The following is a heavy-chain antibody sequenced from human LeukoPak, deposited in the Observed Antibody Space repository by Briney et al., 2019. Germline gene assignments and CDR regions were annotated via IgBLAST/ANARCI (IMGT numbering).Heavy chain of an antibody. CDR3: ARDLHYYVAMHV. V-gene: IGHV3-23*01. CDR2: IGSDNKP. Sequence: GGSLRLSCEASGFTFSAYAMTWVRQAPGQGLEWVSSIGSDNKPHYSESVKGRFAISRDNSRNILFLHLNSLRAEGTALYYCARDLHYYVAMHVWGQGTTVTVSS. D-gene: IGHD3-10*02. J-gene: IGHJ6*02. CDR1: GFTFSAYA.